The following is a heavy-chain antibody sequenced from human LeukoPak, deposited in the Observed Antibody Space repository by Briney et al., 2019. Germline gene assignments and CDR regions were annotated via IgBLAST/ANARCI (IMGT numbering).Heavy chain of an antibody. J-gene: IGHJ5*02. CDR3: ARVIYDSSGYYSAGYNWFDP. CDR1: GFTFSDYY. V-gene: IGHV3-11*01. Sequence: GGSLRLSCAASGFTFSDYYMSWIRQAPGKGLEWVSYISSSGSTIYYADSVKGRFTISRDNAKNSLYLQMNSLRAEDTGVYYCARVIYDSSGYYSAGYNWFDPWGQGTLVTVSS. CDR2: ISSSGSTI. D-gene: IGHD3-22*01.